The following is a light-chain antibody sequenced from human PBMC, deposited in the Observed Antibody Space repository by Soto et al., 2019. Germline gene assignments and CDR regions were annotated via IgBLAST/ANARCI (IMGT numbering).Light chain of an antibody. Sequence: DIVMTQSPGTLYVSPGERVTLSCRASQSLTSNLAWYQQKPGQAPRLLIYDVFIRATGIPARFSGSGSGTEFALTISRLQFEDFAVYYCQQYIHWPPLYTFGQGTKREI. V-gene: IGKV3-15*01. CDR1: QSLTSN. CDR2: DVF. CDR3: QQYIHWPPLYT. J-gene: IGKJ2*01.